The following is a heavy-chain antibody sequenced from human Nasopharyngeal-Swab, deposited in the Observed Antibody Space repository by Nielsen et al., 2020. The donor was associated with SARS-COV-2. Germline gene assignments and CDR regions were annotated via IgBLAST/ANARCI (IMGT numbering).Heavy chain of an antibody. J-gene: IGHJ4*02. CDR2: ISASGGST. V-gene: IGHV3-23*01. Sequence: GESLKLSCVVSGFIFSRSAMTWVRQAPGKGLEWVSGISASGGSTYYADSVKGRFTISRDNSKNILYLQMNSLTVEDTAVYYCAKENQLTRFDYWGQGTLVTVSS. D-gene: IGHD1-14*01. CDR3: AKENQLTRFDY. CDR1: GFIFSRSA.